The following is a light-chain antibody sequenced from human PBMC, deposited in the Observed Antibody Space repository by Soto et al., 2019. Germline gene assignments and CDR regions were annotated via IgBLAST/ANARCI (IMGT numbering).Light chain of an antibody. CDR2: TSN. CDR3: AAWDDSLSEEV. CDR1: SSNIGSNY. V-gene: IGLV1-47*01. Sequence: QAVVTQPPSASGTPGQRVTISCSGSSSNIGSNYVYWYQQLPGTAPKLLIYTSNQRPSGVPDRFSGSKSGTSASLAISGLRSEDEAEYYCAAWDDSLSEEVFGGGTQLTVL. J-gene: IGLJ3*02.